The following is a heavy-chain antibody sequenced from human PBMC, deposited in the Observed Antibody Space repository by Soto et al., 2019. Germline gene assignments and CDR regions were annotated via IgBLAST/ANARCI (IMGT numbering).Heavy chain of an antibody. Sequence: GGSVKVSCKASGGTFSNYAISWVRQAPGQGLEWMGGIIPIFGTANYAQKFQGRVTITADESTSTAYMELSSLRSEDTAVYYCARDRNGYCSGGSCYPNWFDPWGQGTLVTVSS. CDR2: IIPIFGTA. J-gene: IGHJ5*02. CDR1: GGTFSNYA. CDR3: ARDRNGYCSGGSCYPNWFDP. D-gene: IGHD2-15*01. V-gene: IGHV1-69*13.